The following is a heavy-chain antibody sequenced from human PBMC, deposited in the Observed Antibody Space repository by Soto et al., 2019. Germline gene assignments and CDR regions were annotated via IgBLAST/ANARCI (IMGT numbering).Heavy chain of an antibody. V-gene: IGHV3-23*01. CDR1: GFTFTSYA. J-gene: IGHJ4*02. CDR3: ARARATFDY. Sequence: XGSLRLSCAASGFTFTSYAMSWVRLTPGKGLEWVSAISGSGSNTFYADSVRGRFTISRDNSKNTVFLQMNNLRAEDTAVYFCARARATFDYWGQGTRVTVSS. CDR2: ISGSGSNT. D-gene: IGHD1-26*01.